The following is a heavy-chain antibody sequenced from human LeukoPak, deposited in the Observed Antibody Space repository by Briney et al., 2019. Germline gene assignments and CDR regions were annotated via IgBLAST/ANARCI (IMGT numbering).Heavy chain of an antibody. CDR3: ARDLRDSTYYYGSGSYYPHFDY. CDR2: INPSGGST. Sequence: ASVKVSCKASGYTFTSYYMHWVRQAPGQGLEWMGIINPSGGSTSYAQKFQGRVTMTRDTSTSTVYMELSSLRSEDTAVYYCARDLRDSTYYYGSGSYYPHFDYWGQGTLVTVSS. V-gene: IGHV1-46*01. CDR1: GYTFTSYY. D-gene: IGHD3-10*01. J-gene: IGHJ4*02.